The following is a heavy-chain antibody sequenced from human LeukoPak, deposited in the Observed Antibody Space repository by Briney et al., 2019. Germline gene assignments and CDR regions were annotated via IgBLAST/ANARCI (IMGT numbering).Heavy chain of an antibody. Sequence: SETLSLTCAVYGGSFSGYYWSWIRQPPGKGLEWIGEINHSGSTNYNPSLKSRVTISVDTSKNQFSLKLSSVTAADTAVYYCARGDARGYSYGHFHFDHWGHGTLVTVSS. CDR3: ARGDARGYSYGHFHFDH. V-gene: IGHV4-34*01. J-gene: IGHJ4*01. CDR2: INHSGST. CDR1: GGSFSGYY. D-gene: IGHD5-18*01.